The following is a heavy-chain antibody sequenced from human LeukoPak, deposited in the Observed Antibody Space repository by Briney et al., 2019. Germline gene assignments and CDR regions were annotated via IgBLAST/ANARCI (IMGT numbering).Heavy chain of an antibody. D-gene: IGHD1-26*01. CDR1: GFTFSSYW. CDR2: INSDGSST. Sequence: GGSLGLSCAASGFTFSSYWMHWVRQAPGKGLVWVSRINSDGSSTNYADSVKGRFTISRDNVKNTLYLQMNSLRAGDTAVYYCARDRGVGAPDYWGQGTLVTVSS. V-gene: IGHV3-74*01. J-gene: IGHJ4*02. CDR3: ARDRGVGAPDY.